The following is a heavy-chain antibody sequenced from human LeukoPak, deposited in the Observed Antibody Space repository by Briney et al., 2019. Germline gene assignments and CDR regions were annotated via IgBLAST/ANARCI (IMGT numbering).Heavy chain of an antibody. D-gene: IGHD3-3*01. V-gene: IGHV4-59*01. CDR3: ARHDFWSGYPTDY. CDR2: IYYSGST. Sequence: PSETLFLTCTVSGGSISSYYWSWIRQPPGKGLEWIGYIYYSGSTNYNPSLKSRVTISVDTSKNQFSLKLSSVTAADTAVYYCARHDFWSGYPTDYWGQGTLVTVSS. CDR1: GGSISSYY. J-gene: IGHJ4*02.